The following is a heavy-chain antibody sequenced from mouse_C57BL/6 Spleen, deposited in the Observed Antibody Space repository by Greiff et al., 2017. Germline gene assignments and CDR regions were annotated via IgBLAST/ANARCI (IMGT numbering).Heavy chain of an antibody. Sequence: VKLMESGAELARPGASVKLSCKASGYTFTSYGISWVKQRTGQGLEWIGEIYPRSGNTYYNEKFKGKATLTADKSSSTAYMELRSLTSEDSAVYFCGVYDGSSWFAYWGQGTLVTVSA. CDR3: GVYDGSSWFAY. CDR1: GYTFTSYG. V-gene: IGHV1-81*01. J-gene: IGHJ3*01. CDR2: IYPRSGNT. D-gene: IGHD2-3*01.